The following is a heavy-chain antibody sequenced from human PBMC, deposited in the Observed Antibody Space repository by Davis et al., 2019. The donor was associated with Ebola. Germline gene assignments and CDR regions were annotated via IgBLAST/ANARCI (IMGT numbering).Heavy chain of an antibody. Sequence: GESLKISCAASGFTFSSYAMSWVRQAPGKGLEWVSAISGSGGSTYYADSVKGRFTISRDNSKNTLYLQMNSLRAEDTAVYYCARDRIFRFDPWGQGTLVTVSS. CDR3: ARDRIFRFDP. V-gene: IGHV3-23*01. CDR2: ISGSGGST. D-gene: IGHD3-3*01. J-gene: IGHJ5*02. CDR1: GFTFSSYA.